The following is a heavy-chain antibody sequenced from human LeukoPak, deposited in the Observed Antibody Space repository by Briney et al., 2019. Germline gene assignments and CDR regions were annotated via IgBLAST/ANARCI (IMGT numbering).Heavy chain of an antibody. Sequence: PGGSLRLSCAASAFTFSDHYMDWVRQAPGKGLEWVGRTRNKANSYTTEYAASVKGRFTISRDDSKNSLYLQMNSLKTEDTAVYYCARTHITSTSYNWFDPRGQGTLVTVSS. V-gene: IGHV3-72*01. CDR3: ARTHITSTSYNWFDP. CDR1: AFTFSDHY. J-gene: IGHJ5*02. D-gene: IGHD2-2*01. CDR2: TRNKANSYTT.